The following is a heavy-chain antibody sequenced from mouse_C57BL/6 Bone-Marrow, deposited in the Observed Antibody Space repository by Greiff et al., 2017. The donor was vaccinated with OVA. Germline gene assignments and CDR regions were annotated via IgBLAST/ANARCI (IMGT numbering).Heavy chain of an antibody. Sequence: VQLQQPGAELVKPGASVKMSCKASGYTFTSYWITWVKQRPGQGLEWIGDIYPGSGSTNYNEKFKSKATLTVDTSSSTAYMQLSSLTSEDSAVYYCARLGYDYDKGFAYWGQGTLVTVSA. CDR1: GYTFTSYW. D-gene: IGHD2-4*01. CDR2: IYPGSGST. J-gene: IGHJ3*01. CDR3: ARLGYDYDKGFAY. V-gene: IGHV1-55*01.